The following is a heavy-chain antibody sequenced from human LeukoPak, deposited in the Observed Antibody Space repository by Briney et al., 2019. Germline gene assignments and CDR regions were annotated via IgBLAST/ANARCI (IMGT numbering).Heavy chain of an antibody. J-gene: IGHJ5*02. V-gene: IGHV1-18*01. CDR2: ISAYNGNT. D-gene: IGHD3-10*01. CDR1: GYTFTSYG. Sequence: ASVKVSCKASGYTFTSYGISWVRRAPGQGLEWMGWISAYNGNTNYAQKLQGRVTMTTDTSTSTAYMELRSLRSDDTAVYYCARDLFKRGRVFWFDPWGQGTLVTVSS. CDR3: ARDLFKRGRVFWFDP.